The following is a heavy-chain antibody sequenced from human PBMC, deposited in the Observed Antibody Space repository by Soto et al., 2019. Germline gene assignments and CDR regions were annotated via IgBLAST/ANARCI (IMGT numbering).Heavy chain of an antibody. V-gene: IGHV3-74*01. J-gene: IGHJ5*02. CDR3: ARGPSEQLGNWFDP. D-gene: IGHD6-13*01. CDR2: INNDGTTT. Sequence: GGSLRLSCAASGFTFSIYWMHWVRQAPGKGLVWVSRINNDGTTTNYADSVKGRFTISRDNAKNTVFLQMNSLRAEDTAVYYWARGPSEQLGNWFDPWGQGTLVTVSS. CDR1: GFTFSIYW.